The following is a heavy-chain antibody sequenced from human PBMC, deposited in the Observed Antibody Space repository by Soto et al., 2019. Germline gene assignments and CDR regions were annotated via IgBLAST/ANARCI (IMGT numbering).Heavy chain of an antibody. CDR1: GFAFRSYN. Sequence: GSLRLSCGASGFAFRSYNMNWVRQAPGKGLEWVASISSGSSNIYYADSVKGRFTISRDNAKNSLYLQMDSLRDEDSAVYYCASTTVVAATFDFWGQGTLVTVSS. J-gene: IGHJ4*02. V-gene: IGHV3-21*01. D-gene: IGHD2-15*01. CDR2: ISSGSSNI. CDR3: ASTTVVAATFDF.